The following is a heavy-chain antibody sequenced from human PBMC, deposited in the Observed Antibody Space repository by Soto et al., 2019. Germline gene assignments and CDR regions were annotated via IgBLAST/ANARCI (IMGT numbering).Heavy chain of an antibody. CDR2: IIPIFGTA. CDR3: AREGGGLDYYDSSRYSDY. D-gene: IGHD3-22*01. V-gene: IGHV1-69*01. CDR1: GGTFSSYA. Sequence: QVQLVQSGAEVKKPGSSVKVSCKASGGTFSSYAISWVRQAPGQGLEWMGGIIPIFGTANYAQKFQGRVTITADESTSTAYMELRSLRSEDTAVYYCAREGGGLDYYDSSRYSDYWGQGTLVTVSS. J-gene: IGHJ4*02.